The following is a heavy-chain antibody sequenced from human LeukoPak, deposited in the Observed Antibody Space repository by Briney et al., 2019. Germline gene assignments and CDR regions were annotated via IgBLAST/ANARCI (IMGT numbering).Heavy chain of an antibody. Sequence: GGSLRLSCAASGFPFSTYAMNWVRQAPGKGLEWVSAVTGSGANSYYADSVKGRFTVSRDNSKNMVYLQMSSLRAEDTALYYCAKSDYGYYFDSWGQGTLVTVSS. CDR1: GFPFSTYA. V-gene: IGHV3-23*01. J-gene: IGHJ4*02. CDR2: VTGSGANS. CDR3: AKSDYGYYFDS. D-gene: IGHD4-17*01.